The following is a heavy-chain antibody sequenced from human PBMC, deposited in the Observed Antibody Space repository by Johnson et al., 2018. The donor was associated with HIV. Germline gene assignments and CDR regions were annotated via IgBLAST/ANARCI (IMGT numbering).Heavy chain of an antibody. CDR3: ARENPFGGDYAAFDM. CDR2: FDTAGDT. J-gene: IGHJ3*02. Sequence: MQLVESGGGLVQPGGSLRLSCAASGFSFSSYDMHWVRQLRGKGLEWVSYFDTAGDTYYAASVKGCFTISSENANNALYLQMNSLRAGDTGVYYCARENPFGGDYAAFDMWGQGTMVTVSS. D-gene: IGHD4-17*01. CDR1: GFSFSSYD. V-gene: IGHV3-13*01.